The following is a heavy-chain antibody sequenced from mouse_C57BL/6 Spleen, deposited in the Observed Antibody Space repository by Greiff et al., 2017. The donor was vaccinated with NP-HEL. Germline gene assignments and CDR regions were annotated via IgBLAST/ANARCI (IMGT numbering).Heavy chain of an antibody. Sequence: VQLQESGPELVKPGASVKISCKASGYAFSSSWMNWVKQRPGKGLEWIGRIYPGDGDTNYNGKFKGKATLTADKSSSTAYMQLSSLTSEDSAVYFCARSPAQAFAYWGQGTLVTVSA. CDR2: IYPGDGDT. CDR1: GYAFSSSW. J-gene: IGHJ3*01. CDR3: ARSPAQAFAY. D-gene: IGHD3-2*02. V-gene: IGHV1-82*01.